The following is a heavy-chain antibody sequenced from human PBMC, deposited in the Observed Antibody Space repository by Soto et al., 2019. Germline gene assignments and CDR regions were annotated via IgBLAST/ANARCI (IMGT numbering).Heavy chain of an antibody. D-gene: IGHD2-15*01. CDR1: GFTFTSYA. Sequence: QMQLVQSGPEVKKPGTSVKVSCKASGFTFTSYAMQWVRQARGQRLEWIGWIVVGSGHTNYAQKFQERVTITSDMSTSIAYIRLSSLRDKDTSVYYCAADSRYLSGGNCEDYWGQGTLVTLSS. CDR3: AADSRYLSGGNCEDY. J-gene: IGHJ4*02. V-gene: IGHV1-58*02. CDR2: IVVGSGHT.